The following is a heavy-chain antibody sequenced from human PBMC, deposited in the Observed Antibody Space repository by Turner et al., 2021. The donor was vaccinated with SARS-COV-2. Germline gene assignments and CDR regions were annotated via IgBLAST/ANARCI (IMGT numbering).Heavy chain of an antibody. J-gene: IGHJ3*02. D-gene: IGHD6-13*01. CDR3: AKDISSSWYYAFDI. Sequence: QVQLVQSGAEVKKPGASVKVSCKASGYTFSGYYMHWVRQAPGQGLEWRGWINPNSGGTNYAQKFQGRVAMTRDPSISTAYMELSRLRSDDTAVYYCAKDISSSWYYAFDIWGQGTMVTVSS. CDR2: INPNSGGT. CDR1: GYTFSGYY. V-gene: IGHV1-2*02.